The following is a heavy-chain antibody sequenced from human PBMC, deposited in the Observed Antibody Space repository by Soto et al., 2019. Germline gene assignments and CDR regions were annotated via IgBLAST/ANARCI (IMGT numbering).Heavy chain of an antibody. D-gene: IGHD3-22*01. V-gene: IGHV4-39*01. J-gene: IGHJ5*02. Sequence: QLQLQESGPGLVKPSETLSLTCTVSGGSFSSSTYYWGWIRQPPGKGLEWIGSMYSGGNTYYNPSLKSRVTVSVDTSKSHFSLKLTSVTAADTAMYYGARQPYDSTGYYYGAWGQGTLVTVSS. CDR1: GGSFSSSTYY. CDR2: MYSGGNT. CDR3: ARQPYDSTGYYYGA.